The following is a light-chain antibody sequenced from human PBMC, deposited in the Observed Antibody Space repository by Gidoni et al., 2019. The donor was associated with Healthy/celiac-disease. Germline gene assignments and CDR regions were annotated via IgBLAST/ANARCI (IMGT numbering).Light chain of an antibody. CDR3: RSYTSSSTVV. V-gene: IGLV2-14*03. CDR1: SSDVRDYNY. CDR2: DAS. J-gene: IGLJ2*01. Sequence: SALTQPASVSGSPGQSITISCTGTSSDVRDYNYVSWYQQHPGKAPKLMIYDASNRPSGVSNRFSGSKSGNTASLTISGIQAEDEADYYCRSYTSSSTVVVGGGTKLTVL.